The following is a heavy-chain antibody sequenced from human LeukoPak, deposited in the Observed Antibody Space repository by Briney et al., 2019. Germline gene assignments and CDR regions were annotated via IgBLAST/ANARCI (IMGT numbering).Heavy chain of an antibody. CDR3: ARVTGSVAAFV. J-gene: IGHJ3*01. CDR2: IYTTGST. V-gene: IGHV4-61*02. D-gene: IGHD2-15*01. Sequence: SQTLSLTCTVSGDSITSGSSHWRWIRQPAGKGLEWIGRIYTTGSTNYNPFLKSRVTISADTSKNQFSLKLTSVTAADTAVYYCARVTGSVAAFVWGQGTRVTVSS. CDR1: GDSITSGSSH.